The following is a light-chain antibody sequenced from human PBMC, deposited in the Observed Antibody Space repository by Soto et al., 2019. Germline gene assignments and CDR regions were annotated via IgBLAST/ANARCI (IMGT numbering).Light chain of an antibody. Sequence: EIVLTQSPGTLSLSPGGRATLSCRASQSVSSDYLSWYQQKPGQPPRLLIYGASYRATGIPDRFSGGGSGTYFTLTISRLEAEDFAVYYCQQYGSTPPVTFGGGTKVEIK. CDR3: QQYGSTPPVT. CDR2: GAS. CDR1: QSVSSDY. J-gene: IGKJ4*01. V-gene: IGKV3-20*01.